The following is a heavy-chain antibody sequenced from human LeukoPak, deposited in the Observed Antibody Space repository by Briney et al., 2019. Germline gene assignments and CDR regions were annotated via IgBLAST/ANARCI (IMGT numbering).Heavy chain of an antibody. CDR2: IGNTET. V-gene: IGHV3-23*01. Sequence: GGSPRLSCATSGFTFNTDAMSWVRQAPGKGLEWVSTIGNTETFYADSVTGRFTISRDNSKNTVYLHMNSLRVEDTAVYYCAKDWIQFNRVFDCFDSWGQGTLVTVSS. J-gene: IGHJ4*02. D-gene: IGHD2-21*01. CDR3: AKDWIQFNRVFDCFDS. CDR1: GFTFNTDA.